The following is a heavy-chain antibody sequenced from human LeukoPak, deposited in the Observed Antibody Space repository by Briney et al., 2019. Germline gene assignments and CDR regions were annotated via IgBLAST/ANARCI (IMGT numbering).Heavy chain of an antibody. CDR1: GFPFSYHW. Sequence: GGSLRLSCAPSGFPFSYHWMTWVGQAPGKGLEWVANIKQEGSEKYYVDSVKGRFAISRDNAKNALNLQMNSLRAEDTAVYYCARGGYYSHYWGQGTLVTVSS. CDR2: IKQEGSEK. V-gene: IGHV3-7*01. CDR3: ARGGYYSHY. J-gene: IGHJ4*02. D-gene: IGHD6-13*01.